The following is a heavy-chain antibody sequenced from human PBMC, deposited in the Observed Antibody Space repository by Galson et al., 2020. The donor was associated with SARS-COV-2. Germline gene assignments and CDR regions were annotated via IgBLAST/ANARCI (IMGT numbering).Heavy chain of an antibody. D-gene: IGHD6-19*01. CDR2: IWYDGSNK. J-gene: IGHJ2*01. Sequence: TRRSRSLACPVSGLTFSSICTHWVRQPQRKLLEWVAVIWYDGSNKYYADSVKGRFTISRDHSKHTLYLQMNSLRADEPAVYYCARAVLGDWYFDHWGRGTLVTVSS. CDR3: ARAVLGDWYFDH. CDR1: GLTFSSIC. V-gene: IGHV3-33*01.